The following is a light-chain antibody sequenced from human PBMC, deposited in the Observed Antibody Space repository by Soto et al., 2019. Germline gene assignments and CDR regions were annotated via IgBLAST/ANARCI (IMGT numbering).Light chain of an antibody. CDR1: SSDVGGYNF. Sequence: QSALTQPPSVSESAGQSITISCTGTSSDVGGYNFVSWYQHHPGKAPKLMIYEVSNRPSGVSNRFSGSKSVNTASLTIYGLQAEDEADYYCSSYTRSSTYVFGTGTKLTVL. V-gene: IGLV2-14*01. CDR3: SSYTRSSTYV. CDR2: EVS. J-gene: IGLJ1*01.